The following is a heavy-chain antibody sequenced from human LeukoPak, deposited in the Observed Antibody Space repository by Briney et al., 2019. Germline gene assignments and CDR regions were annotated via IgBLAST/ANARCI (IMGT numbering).Heavy chain of an antibody. J-gene: IGHJ5*02. CDR2: IIPIFGTA. V-gene: IGHV1-69*13. CDR1: GGTFSSYA. D-gene: IGHD3-10*01. CDR3: ARDETGSGWFDP. Sequence: ASVKVSCKASGGTFSSYAISWVRQAPGQGFEWMGGIIPIFGTANYAQKFQGRVTITADESTSTAYMELSSLRSEDTAVYYCARDETGSGWFDPWGQGTLVTVSS.